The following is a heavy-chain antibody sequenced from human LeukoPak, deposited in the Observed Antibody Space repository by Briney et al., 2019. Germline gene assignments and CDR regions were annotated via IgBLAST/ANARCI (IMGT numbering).Heavy chain of an antibody. D-gene: IGHD6-19*01. CDR3: ARNAHNGSGWDY. CDR1: GFTLSNYS. CDR2: ISFDGSNK. V-gene: IGHV3-30-3*01. J-gene: IGHJ4*02. Sequence: PGGSLRLSCAASGFTLSNYSMHWVRQAPGKGLDWVAVISFDGSNKNYADSVKGRFIISSDNSKSTLYLQMNSLRPEDTAVYYCARNAHNGSGWDYWAQGTLVTVSS.